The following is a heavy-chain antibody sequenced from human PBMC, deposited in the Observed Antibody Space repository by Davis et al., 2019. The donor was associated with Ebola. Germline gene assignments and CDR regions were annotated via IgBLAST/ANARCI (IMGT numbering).Heavy chain of an antibody. CDR2: ISPGDSDA. CDR3: ARLGIADLYWYFDL. V-gene: IGHV5-51*01. D-gene: IGHD6-13*01. Sequence: GESLKISCKGSGYSFTSYWIGWVRQMPGKGLEWMGIISPGDSDARYSPSFQGQVTISADNSITTAYLQWSSLKASDTAMYYCARLGIADLYWYFDLWGRGTLVTVSS. J-gene: IGHJ2*01. CDR1: GYSFTSYW.